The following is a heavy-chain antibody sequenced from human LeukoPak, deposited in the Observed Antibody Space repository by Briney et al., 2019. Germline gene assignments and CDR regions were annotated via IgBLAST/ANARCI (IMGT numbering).Heavy chain of an antibody. V-gene: IGHV5-51*01. Sequence: GESLQISCKGSGSIFTSYWIGWVRQGPGKGLEWMGIFYPGDSDTRYSPSFQGQVTISADTSISTAYLQWSSLNTSDTAMYYCARYTYHYYFDYWGQGTLVTVSS. J-gene: IGHJ4*02. D-gene: IGHD1-1*01. CDR1: GSIFTSYW. CDR3: ARYTYHYYFDY. CDR2: FYPGDSDT.